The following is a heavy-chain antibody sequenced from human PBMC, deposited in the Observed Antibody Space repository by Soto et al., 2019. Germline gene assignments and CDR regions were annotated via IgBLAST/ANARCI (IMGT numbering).Heavy chain of an antibody. CDR2: INPGGGTT. J-gene: IGHJ4*02. CDR3: ARARHIVVVSANGYFDY. CDR1: GYTLTSYY. Sequence: ASVKVSCKASGYTLTSYYMHWVRQAPGQGLEWVGFINPGGGTTSYAQKFQGRVAMTRETSTSTVYMELSRLGSDDTAVYYCARARHIVVVSANGYFDYWGQGTLVTVSS. V-gene: IGHV1-46*01. D-gene: IGHD2-21*02.